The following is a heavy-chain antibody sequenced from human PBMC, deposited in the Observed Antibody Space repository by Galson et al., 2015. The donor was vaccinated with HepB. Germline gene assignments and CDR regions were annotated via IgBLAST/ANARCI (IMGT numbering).Heavy chain of an antibody. CDR2: IYPSDSET. CDR1: GYSLLTYW. Sequence: QSGAEVKKPGESLKISCKGSGYSLLTYWIAWVRQMPGKGLEWMGVIYPSDSETRYSPSFQGRVTMSADKSISTAYLQWSSLKASDTAMYFCARGAHDYGDYGGVDSWGQGTLVTVSS. D-gene: IGHD4-17*01. J-gene: IGHJ4*02. CDR3: ARGAHDYGDYGGVDS. V-gene: IGHV5-51*03.